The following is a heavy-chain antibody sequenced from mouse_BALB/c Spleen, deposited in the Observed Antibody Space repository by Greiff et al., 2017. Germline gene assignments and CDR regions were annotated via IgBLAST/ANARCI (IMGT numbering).Heavy chain of an antibody. D-gene: IGHD2-10*02. CDR3: ARQKYGNSFAY. V-gene: IGHV5-6-2*01. CDR1: GFTFSSYY. J-gene: IGHJ3*01. Sequence: EVQGVESGGGLVKLGGSLKLSCAASGFTFSSYYMSWVRQTPEKRLELVAAINSNGGSTYYPDTVKGRFTISRDNAKNTLYLQMSSLKSEDTALYYCARQKYGNSFAYWGQGTLVTVSA. CDR2: INSNGGST.